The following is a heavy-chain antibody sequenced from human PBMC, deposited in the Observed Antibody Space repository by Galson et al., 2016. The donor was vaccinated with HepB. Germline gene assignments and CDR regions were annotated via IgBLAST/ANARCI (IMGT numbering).Heavy chain of an antibody. J-gene: IGHJ3*02. D-gene: IGHD2-2*03. CDR1: GFTFSSYW. CDR2: IKRDGSEK. V-gene: IGHV3-7*01. Sequence: SLRLSCAASGFTFSSYWMSWVRQAPGKGLEWVANIKRDGSEKYYVDSVKGRFTISRDNAKKSLYLQMSSLRAEDTDVYYCARDSGYVISYSCRWDAFDMWGQGTMVTVSS. CDR3: ARDSGYVISYSCRWDAFDM.